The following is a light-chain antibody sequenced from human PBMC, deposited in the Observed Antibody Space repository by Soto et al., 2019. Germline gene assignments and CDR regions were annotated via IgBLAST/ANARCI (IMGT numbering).Light chain of an antibody. J-gene: IGKJ1*01. CDR1: QSVSSSY. V-gene: IGKV3-20*01. CDR2: GAS. Sequence: EIVLTQSPGTLSLSPGERATLSCRASQSVSSSYLAWYQQKPGQAPRLLIYGASSRATGIPDRFSGSGSGTAFTLTISRLEPEDFAVYYCQQYSSWWTFGQGTKVEI. CDR3: QQYSSWWT.